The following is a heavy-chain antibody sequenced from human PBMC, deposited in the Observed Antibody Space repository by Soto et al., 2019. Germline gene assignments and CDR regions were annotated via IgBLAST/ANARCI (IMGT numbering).Heavy chain of an antibody. CDR3: ARGLRNYYDRSGLHY. CDR2: ISGGGGST. V-gene: IGHV3-23*01. Sequence: EVQLLESGGGLVQPGGSLRLSCAASGFTFSFGTYAMTWVRQAPGKGLEWVSGISGGGGSTYYADSVKGRFTISRDNSKNTLYLQMNSLRAEDTAVYYCARGLRNYYDRSGLHYWGQGTLVTVSS. D-gene: IGHD3-22*01. J-gene: IGHJ4*02. CDR1: GFTFSFGTYA.